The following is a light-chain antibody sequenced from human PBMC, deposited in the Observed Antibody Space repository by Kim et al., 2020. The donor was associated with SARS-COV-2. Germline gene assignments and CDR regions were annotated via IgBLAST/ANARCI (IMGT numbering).Light chain of an antibody. CDR1: QGIANN. J-gene: IGKJ1*01. V-gene: IGKV1-16*01. Sequence: ESVGDRVIITCRASQGIANNVAWFQQKPGKAPKSLVYAASSLESGVPSRFSGSGSGTDFILTISSLQPEDYATYYCQQYAGYPRTFGQGTKVDIK. CDR3: QQYAGYPRT. CDR2: AAS.